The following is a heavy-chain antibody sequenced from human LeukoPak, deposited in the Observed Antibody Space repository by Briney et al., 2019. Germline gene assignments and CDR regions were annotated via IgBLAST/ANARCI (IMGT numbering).Heavy chain of an antibody. J-gene: IGHJ6*02. CDR2: IYYSGST. CDR3: ARAMYSSSWDYYYYGMDV. CDR1: GGSISSSSYY. D-gene: IGHD6-13*01. V-gene: IGHV4-61*01. Sequence: SETLSLTRTVSGGSISSSSYYWSWIRQPPGKGLEWIGYIYYSGSTNYNPSLKSRVTISVDTSKNQFSLKLSSVTAADTAVYYCARAMYSSSWDYYYYGMDVWGQGTTVTVSS.